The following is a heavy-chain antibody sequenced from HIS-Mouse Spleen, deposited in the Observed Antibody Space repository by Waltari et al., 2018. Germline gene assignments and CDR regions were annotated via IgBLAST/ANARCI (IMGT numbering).Heavy chain of an antibody. J-gene: IGHJ4*02. V-gene: IGHV3-30*18. Sequence: QVQLVESGGGVVQPGRSLRLSCAASGFTFSSYGMHWVRQAPGKGWEWGAVISYEGRNKDYADAVKGRFTISRDNSKNTLYLQMNSLRAEDTAVYYCAKDKHHAFDYWGQGTLVTVSS. CDR1: GFTFSSYG. CDR3: AKDKHHAFDY. CDR2: ISYEGRNK.